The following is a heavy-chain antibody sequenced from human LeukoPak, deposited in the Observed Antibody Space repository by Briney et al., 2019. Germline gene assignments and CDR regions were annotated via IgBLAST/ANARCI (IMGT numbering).Heavy chain of an antibody. CDR2: ISGSGGST. D-gene: IGHD6-19*01. CDR1: GFTFSSYA. Sequence: PGGSLRLSCAASGFTFSSYAMSWVRQAPGKGLEWVSAISGSGGSTYYADSVKGRFTISRDNSKNTLYLQMNSPRAEDTAVYYCAKDFNQYSSGGRWDYWGQGTLVTVSS. CDR3: AKDFNQYSSGGRWDY. J-gene: IGHJ4*02. V-gene: IGHV3-23*01.